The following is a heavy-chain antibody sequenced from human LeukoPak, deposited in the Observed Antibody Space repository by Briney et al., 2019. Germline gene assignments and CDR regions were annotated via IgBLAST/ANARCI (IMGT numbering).Heavy chain of an antibody. Sequence: ASVKVSCKASGYTFTSYDINWVRQATGQGLEWMGWINPSSGNTGFARKFQGRVTMTRNTSISTAYMELSSLTSEDTAVYYCARGPPEHPQGYWGQGTLVTVSS. CDR2: INPSSGNT. CDR3: ARGPPEHPQGY. D-gene: IGHD1-14*01. V-gene: IGHV1-8*01. J-gene: IGHJ4*02. CDR1: GYTFTSYD.